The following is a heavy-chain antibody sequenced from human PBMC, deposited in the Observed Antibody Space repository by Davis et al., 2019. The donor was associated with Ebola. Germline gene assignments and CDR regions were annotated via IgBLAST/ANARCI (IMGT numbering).Heavy chain of an antibody. Sequence: LSLTCAASGFTFSSYGMHWVRQAPGKGLEWVAVISYDGSNKYYADSVKGRFTISRDNSKNTLYLQMNRLRAEDTAVYYCAKGIFGVVILGGFDYWGQGTLVTVSS. V-gene: IGHV3-30*18. CDR3: AKGIFGVVILGGFDY. CDR1: GFTFSSYG. D-gene: IGHD3-3*01. J-gene: IGHJ4*02. CDR2: ISYDGSNK.